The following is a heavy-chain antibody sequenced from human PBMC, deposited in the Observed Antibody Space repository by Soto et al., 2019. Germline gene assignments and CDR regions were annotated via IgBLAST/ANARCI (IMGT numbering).Heavy chain of an antibody. D-gene: IGHD4-17*01. V-gene: IGHV3-7*01. CDR1: GFTFSSYW. J-gene: IGHJ5*02. CDR2: IKQDGSEK. CDR3: ARDASGGDYVGWFDP. Sequence: EVQLVESGGGLVQPGGSLRLSCAASGFTFSSYWMSWVRQAPGKGLEWVANIKQDGSEKYYVDSVKGRFTISRDNAKNSRYLQMNSLRAEDTAVYYCARDASGGDYVGWFDPWGQGTLVTVSS.